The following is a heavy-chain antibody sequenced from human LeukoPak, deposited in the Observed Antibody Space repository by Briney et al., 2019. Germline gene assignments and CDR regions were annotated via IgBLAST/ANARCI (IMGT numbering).Heavy chain of an antibody. D-gene: IGHD3-16*01. Sequence: GGSLRLSCVASGFSFSDQYMDWVRQAPGKGLEWVGRSKNKANSYSTDYAASVKGRFTISRDESSNSQYPQMNSLKTEDTALYYCVRRNYVAFDIWGQGTMVTVSS. CDR1: GFSFSDQY. V-gene: IGHV3-72*01. J-gene: IGHJ3*02. CDR3: VRRNYVAFDI. CDR2: SKNKANSYST.